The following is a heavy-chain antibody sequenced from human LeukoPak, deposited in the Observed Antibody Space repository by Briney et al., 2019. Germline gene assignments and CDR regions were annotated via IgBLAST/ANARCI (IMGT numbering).Heavy chain of an antibody. V-gene: IGHV4-34*01. CDR1: GGSFSGYY. CDR2: INHSGST. J-gene: IGHJ5*02. D-gene: IGHD2-8*01. CDR3: AKGALIP. Sequence: SETLSLTCAVYGGSFSGYYWSWIRQPPGKGLEWIGEINHSGSTNYNPSLKSRVTMSVDTSKNQFFLKVNSMTAADTAVYYCAKGALIPGGQGTLVTVSS.